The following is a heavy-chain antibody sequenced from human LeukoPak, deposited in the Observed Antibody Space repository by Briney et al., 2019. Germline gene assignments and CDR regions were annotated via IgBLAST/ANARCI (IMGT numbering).Heavy chain of an antibody. V-gene: IGHV1-2*02. CDR2: INPNSGGT. D-gene: IGHD2-15*01. CDR3: ATAYCSGGSCYPYYYYYGMDV. CDR1: GYTFTGYC. J-gene: IGHJ6*02. Sequence: ASVKVSCKASGYTFTGYCMHWVRQAPGQGLEWMGWINPNSGGTNYAQKFQGRVTMTRDTSISTAYMELSRLRSDDTAVYYCATAYCSGGSCYPYYYYYGMDVWGQGTTVTVSS.